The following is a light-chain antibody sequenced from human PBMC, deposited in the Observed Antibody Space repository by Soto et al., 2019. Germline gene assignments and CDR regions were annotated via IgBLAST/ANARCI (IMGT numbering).Light chain of an antibody. V-gene: IGLV2-14*01. CDR3: SSYTNSGTVL. Sequence: QSALTQPASVSGSPGQSITISCPGTSSDVGGYDYVSWYQQYAGKAPKLTIYNVRNRPSGVSSRFSGSKSGNTASLTISGLQPEDEADYFCSSYTNSGTVLFGGGTQLTVL. CDR2: NVR. CDR1: SSDVGGYDY. J-gene: IGLJ2*01.